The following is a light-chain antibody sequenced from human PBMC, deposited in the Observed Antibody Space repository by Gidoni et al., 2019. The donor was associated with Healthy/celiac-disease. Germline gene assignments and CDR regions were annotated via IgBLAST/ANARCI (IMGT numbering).Light chain of an antibody. CDR2: DAS. V-gene: IGKV3-11*01. J-gene: IGKJ2*01. CDR3: QQRSNWPPYT. CDR1: QSVSSY. Sequence: ELVLTPSPATLSLSPGERATLSCRASQSVSSYLAWYQQKPGQAPRLLIYDASNRATGIPARFSGSESGTDFTLTISSLEPEDFAVYYCQQRSNWPPYTFGQGTKLEIK.